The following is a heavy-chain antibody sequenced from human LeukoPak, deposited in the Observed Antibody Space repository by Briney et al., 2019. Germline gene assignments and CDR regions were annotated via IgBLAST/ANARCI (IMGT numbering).Heavy chain of an antibody. CDR3: ASCPAGSDWFDP. V-gene: IGHV1-2*02. D-gene: IGHD3-10*01. J-gene: IGHJ5*02. CDR2: INPNSGGT. CDR1: GYTFTGYY. Sequence: ASVKVSCTASGYTFTGYYMHWVRQAPGQGLEWMGWINPNSGGTNYAQKFQGRVTMTRDTSISTAYMELSRLRSDDTAVYHCASCPAGSDWFDPWGQGTLVTVSS.